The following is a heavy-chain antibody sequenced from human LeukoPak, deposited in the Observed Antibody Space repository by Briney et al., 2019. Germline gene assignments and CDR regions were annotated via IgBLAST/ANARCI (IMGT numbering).Heavy chain of an antibody. D-gene: IGHD5-18*01. CDR2: IWYDGSNK. J-gene: IGHJ4*02. V-gene: IGHV3-33*01. CDR1: GFAFSSYG. CDR3: ARDEGQYSYGFIDY. Sequence: GRSLRLSCAASGFAFSSYGMHWVRQAPGKGLEWVAVIWYDGSNKYYADSVKGRFTISRDNSKNTLYLQMNSLRAEDTAVYYCARDEGQYSYGFIDYWGQGTLVTVSS.